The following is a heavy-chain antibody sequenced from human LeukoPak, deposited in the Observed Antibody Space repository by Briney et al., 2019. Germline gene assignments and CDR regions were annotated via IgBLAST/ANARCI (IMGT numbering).Heavy chain of an antibody. CDR3: ARDKYYGSGSYGKCNWFDP. V-gene: IGHV4-4*07. CDR1: GGSISSYY. Sequence: SETLSLTCTVSGGSISSYYWSWIRQPAGKGLEWIGHVYTSGSTNHNPSLMSRVTMSVDTSKNQFSLRLSSVTAADTAVYYCARDKYYGSGSYGKCNWFDPWGQGTLVTVSS. D-gene: IGHD3-10*01. CDR2: VYTSGST. J-gene: IGHJ5*02.